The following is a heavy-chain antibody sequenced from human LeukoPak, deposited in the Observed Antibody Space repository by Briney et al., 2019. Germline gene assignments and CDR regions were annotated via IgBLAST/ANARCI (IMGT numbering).Heavy chain of an antibody. CDR1: GFIVSNNY. Sequence: GGCLRLSCAASGFIVSNNYMSWVRQAPGKGLEWVSVIYSGGSTFYPDTVKGRFTISRDNSKNTLYLQMNSLRAEDTAVYYCASDSYSPSYFQHWGQGTLVTVSS. D-gene: IGHD2-15*01. CDR2: IYSGGST. V-gene: IGHV3-66*01. CDR3: ASDSYSPSYFQH. J-gene: IGHJ1*01.